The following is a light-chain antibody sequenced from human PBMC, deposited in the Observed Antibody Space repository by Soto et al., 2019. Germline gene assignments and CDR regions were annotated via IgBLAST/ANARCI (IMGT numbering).Light chain of an antibody. Sequence: EIVMTQSPVTLSVSPGERATLSCRASQSVRSNLAWYQQKPGQAPRLLIYGASTRATGIPARFSGSGSGTDFTLTISDVQPEDFALYYCHQRQSWPRTFGQGTKVDIK. CDR1: QSVRSN. V-gene: IGKV3-15*01. J-gene: IGKJ1*01. CDR3: HQRQSWPRT. CDR2: GAS.